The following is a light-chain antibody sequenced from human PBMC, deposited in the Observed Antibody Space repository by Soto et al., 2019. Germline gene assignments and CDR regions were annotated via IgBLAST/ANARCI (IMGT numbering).Light chain of an antibody. Sequence: AIRMTQSPSSLSAATGDRVTITCRASQSISTYLAWYQQKPGKAPKLLIYGASTLQSGVPSRFSGSGSGTDFTLTIGCLQSEDFATYYCQQYYSNVPITFGQGTRLEIK. CDR1: QSISTY. J-gene: IGKJ5*01. CDR2: GAS. CDR3: QQYYSNVPIT. V-gene: IGKV1-8*01.